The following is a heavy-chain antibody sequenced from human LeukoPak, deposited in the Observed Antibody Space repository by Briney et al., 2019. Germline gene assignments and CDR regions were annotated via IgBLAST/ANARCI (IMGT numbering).Heavy chain of an antibody. CDR1: GFTFNSYA. Sequence: GGSLRLSCAASGFTFNSYAMQWVRQAPGEGLEYVSGISSDGDVTYYANSVKERFIISRDNSRNMLYLQMGSLRAEDMAVYYCARADCSSSSCYTVAYWGQGILVTVSS. V-gene: IGHV3-64*01. J-gene: IGHJ4*02. CDR2: ISSDGDVT. CDR3: ARADCSSSSCYTVAY. D-gene: IGHD2-2*02.